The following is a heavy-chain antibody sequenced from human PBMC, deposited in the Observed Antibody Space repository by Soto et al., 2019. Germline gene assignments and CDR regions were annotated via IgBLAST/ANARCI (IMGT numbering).Heavy chain of an antibody. CDR3: ARGASAAAGTAGYFQH. D-gene: IGHD6-13*01. J-gene: IGHJ1*01. CDR2: INHSGST. V-gene: IGHV4-34*01. CDR1: GGSFNGYY. Sequence: QVQLQQWGAGLLKPSETLSLTCAVYGGSFNGYYWSWIRQPPGKGLEWIGEINHSGSTNYHPSLKSRVTISGDTSKNQFSLKGSSVTAADTAVYYCARGASAAAGTAGYFQHWGQGTPVTVSS.